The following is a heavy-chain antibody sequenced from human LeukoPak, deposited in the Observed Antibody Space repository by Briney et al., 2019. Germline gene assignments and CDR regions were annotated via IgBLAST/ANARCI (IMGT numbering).Heavy chain of an antibody. J-gene: IGHJ4*02. CDR2: ISSSGSTI. CDR1: GFTFSSYE. D-gene: IGHD3-10*01. Sequence: PGGSLRLSCAASGFTFSSYEMNWVRQAPGKGLEWVSYISSSGSTIYYADSVKGRFTISRDNAKNSLYLRMNSLRAEDTAVYYCARVELLWFGELLGVNDYWGQGTLVTVSS. V-gene: IGHV3-48*03. CDR3: ARVELLWFGELLGVNDY.